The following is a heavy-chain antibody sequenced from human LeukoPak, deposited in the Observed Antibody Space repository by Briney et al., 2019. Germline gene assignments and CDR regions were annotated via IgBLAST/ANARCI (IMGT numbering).Heavy chain of an antibody. V-gene: IGHV4-59*01. CDR3: ARDADYGGTHDAFDI. J-gene: IGHJ3*02. CDR2: IYYSGIT. D-gene: IGHD4-23*01. CDR1: GGSISSYY. Sequence: SETLSLTCTVSGGSISSYYWSWIRQPPGKGLEWIGYIYYSGITNYNPSLKSRVTISVDTSKNQFSLKLSSVTAGDTAVYYCARDADYGGTHDAFDIWGQGTMVTVSS.